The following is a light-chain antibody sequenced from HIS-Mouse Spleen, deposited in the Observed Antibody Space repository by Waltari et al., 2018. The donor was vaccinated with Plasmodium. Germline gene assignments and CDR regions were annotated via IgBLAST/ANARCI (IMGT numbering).Light chain of an antibody. CDR1: QSVGSH. CDR3: QQYNNWSFT. CDR2: GAS. V-gene: IGKV3-15*01. Sequence: IVMTQSPATLSVSPGERATLPCRASQSVGSHLAWYQQKPAQAPRLLIYGASTRATGIPARFSGSGSGTEFTLTISSLQSEDFAVYYCQQYNNWSFTFGPGTKVEIK. J-gene: IGKJ3*01.